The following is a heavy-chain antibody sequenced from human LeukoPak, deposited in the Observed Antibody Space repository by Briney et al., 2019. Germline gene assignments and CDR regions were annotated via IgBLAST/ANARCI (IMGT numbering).Heavy chain of an antibody. D-gene: IGHD1-26*01. CDR1: GFTFSSYS. Sequence: GGSLRLSCAASGFTFSSYSMNWVRQAPGKGLEWVSSISSSSYIYYADSVKGRFTISRDNAKNSLYLQMNSLGAEDTAVYYCAKEGVGATFDYWGQGTLVTVSS. CDR2: ISSSSYI. J-gene: IGHJ4*02. V-gene: IGHV3-21*01. CDR3: AKEGVGATFDY.